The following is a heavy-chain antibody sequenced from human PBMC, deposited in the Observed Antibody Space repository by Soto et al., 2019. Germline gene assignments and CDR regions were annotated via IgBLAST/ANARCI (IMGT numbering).Heavy chain of an antibody. D-gene: IGHD3-9*01. CDR1: GCSISSYY. Sequence: SETLSLTCTFSGCSISSYYWILIRQPTGKGLEWIGSIYYSGSTYYNPSLKSRVTISVDTSKNQFSLKLSSVTAADTAVYYCARLRRLGSYFDWLLDTDFDYWGQGTLVTVSS. CDR2: IYYSGST. CDR3: ARLRRLGSYFDWLLDTDFDY. V-gene: IGHV4-59*05. J-gene: IGHJ4*02.